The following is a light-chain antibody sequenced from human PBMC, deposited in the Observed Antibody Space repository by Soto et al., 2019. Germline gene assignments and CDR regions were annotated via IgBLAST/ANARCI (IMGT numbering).Light chain of an antibody. V-gene: IGKV1-5*01. J-gene: IGKJ1*01. CDR1: QSINTW. CDR2: DAS. CDR3: QQYNSYST. Sequence: DIQMTQSPSTLSASVGDRVTITCRASQSINTWSAWYQQKPGKAPKLLIYDASSLESGVPSRFSGSGSGTEFTLTISSLQPDDFASYYCQQYNSYSTFGQGTKVEIK.